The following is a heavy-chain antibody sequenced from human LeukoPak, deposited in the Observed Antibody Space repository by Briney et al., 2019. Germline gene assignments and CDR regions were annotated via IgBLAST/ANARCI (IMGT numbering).Heavy chain of an antibody. CDR3: ARAEGWSPFDY. V-gene: IGHV3-23*01. D-gene: IGHD6-19*01. CDR2: IFPSGGEI. Sequence: GGSLRLSCAASGFTFSTFAMIWVRQPPGKGLEWVSSIFPSGGEIHYADSVRGRFTISRDNSKSTLFLQMNSLRAEDTAVYYCARAEGWSPFDYWGQGTLVTVSS. CDR1: GFTFSTFA. J-gene: IGHJ4*02.